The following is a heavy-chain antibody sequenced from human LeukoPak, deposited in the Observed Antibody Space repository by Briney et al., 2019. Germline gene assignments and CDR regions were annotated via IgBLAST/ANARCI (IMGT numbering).Heavy chain of an antibody. Sequence: GGSLRLSCAASGFTFSSYAMSWVRQAPGKGLEWVSVISDSGDSTYYADSVKGRFTISRDNSKNTLYLHMNSLRAEDTAVYFCAKEDTAGSTGSADYWGQGTLVTVSS. D-gene: IGHD2-2*01. CDR2: ISDSGDST. V-gene: IGHV3-23*01. J-gene: IGHJ4*02. CDR1: GFTFSSYA. CDR3: AKEDTAGSTGSADY.